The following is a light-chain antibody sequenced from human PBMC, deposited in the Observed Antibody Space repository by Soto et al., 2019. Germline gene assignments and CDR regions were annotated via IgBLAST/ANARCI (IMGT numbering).Light chain of an antibody. CDR1: QSVSSTY. J-gene: IGKJ1*01. Sequence: EIALTQSPGTLSLSPGERATLSCRASQSVSSTYLAWYQQKPGQAPRLLIYGASNRATGIPDRFSGSGSGTDFTLTISRLEPEDFAVYYCQQYGGSRWTFGQGTKVDIK. CDR2: GAS. CDR3: QQYGGSRWT. V-gene: IGKV3-20*01.